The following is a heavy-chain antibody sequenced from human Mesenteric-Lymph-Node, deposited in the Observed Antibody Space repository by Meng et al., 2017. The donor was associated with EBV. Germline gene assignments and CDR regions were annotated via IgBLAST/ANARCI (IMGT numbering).Heavy chain of an antibody. V-gene: IGHV1-46*02. CDR1: GDNSNNYN. Sequence: VQMVKSGAEGKKPGRPGNVSRKASGDNSNNYNIHWLRQAPGQGLELMGIITPSSGSTTFAQKFQGRVTMASNTSTSTLYMGLSSLTSEDTALYYCARDTHYPSGSYWGYFDDWGQGTLVTVSS. CDR3: ARDTHYPSGSYWGYFDD. D-gene: IGHD3-10*01. CDR2: ITPSSGST. J-gene: IGHJ4*02.